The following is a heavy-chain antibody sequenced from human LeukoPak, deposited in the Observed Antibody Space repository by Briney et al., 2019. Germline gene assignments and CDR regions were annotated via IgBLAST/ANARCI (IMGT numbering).Heavy chain of an antibody. D-gene: IGHD2-15*01. Sequence: GGSLRLSCAASGFTVSSNYMNWVRQAPGKGLEWVSLIYSGSSTNYAGSVKGRFTISRDNSKNTLYLQMNSLRVEDTAVYYCEKGSRPGSSGDPNLDHWGQGTLVTVSS. CDR3: EKGSRPGSSGDPNLDH. CDR2: IYSGSST. V-gene: IGHV3-53*01. CDR1: GFTVSSNY. J-gene: IGHJ4*02.